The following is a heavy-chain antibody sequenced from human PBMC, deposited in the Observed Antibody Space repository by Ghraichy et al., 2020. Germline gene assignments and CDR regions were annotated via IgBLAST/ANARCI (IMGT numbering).Heavy chain of an antibody. J-gene: IGHJ3*02. Sequence: SQTLSLTCTVSGGSISSGSYYWSWIRQPAGKGLEWIGRIYTSGNTNYNPSLTSRVNISVDTSKNQFSLKLSSVSAADTAVYYCAGTPPYYDFWSAYSRPGAFDIWGQGTMVTVSS. CDR3: AGTPPYYDFWSAYSRPGAFDI. CDR2: IYTSGNT. V-gene: IGHV4-61*02. D-gene: IGHD3-3*01. CDR1: GGSISSGSYY.